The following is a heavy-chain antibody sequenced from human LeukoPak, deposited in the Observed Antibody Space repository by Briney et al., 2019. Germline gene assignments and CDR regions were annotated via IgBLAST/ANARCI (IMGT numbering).Heavy chain of an antibody. CDR3: ARDERTFSSSWSPFDY. J-gene: IGHJ4*02. D-gene: IGHD6-13*01. CDR1: GYSISNGYY. V-gene: IGHV4-38-2*02. CDR2: ISHRGST. Sequence: SETLSLTCTVSGYSISNGYYWGWIRQPPGKGLEWVGSISHRGSTYYNPSLKSRVTISLDTSKNQFSLKVSSVTAEDTAVYYCARDERTFSSSWSPFDYWGQGTLVTVSS.